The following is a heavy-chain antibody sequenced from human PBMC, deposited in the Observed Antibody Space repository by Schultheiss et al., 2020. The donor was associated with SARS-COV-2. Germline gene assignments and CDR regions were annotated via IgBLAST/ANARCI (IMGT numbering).Heavy chain of an antibody. CDR2: ISSSSSYI. D-gene: IGHD6-6*01. CDR3: ARSRGSIAARYYYYYGMDV. J-gene: IGHJ6*02. Sequence: GGSLRLSCAASGFTVSSNYMSWVRQAPGKGLEWVSSISSSSSYIYYADSVKGRFTISRDNAKNSLYLQMNSLRAEDTAVYYCARSRGSIAARYYYYYGMDVWGQGTTVTVSS. CDR1: GFTVSSNY. V-gene: IGHV3-21*04.